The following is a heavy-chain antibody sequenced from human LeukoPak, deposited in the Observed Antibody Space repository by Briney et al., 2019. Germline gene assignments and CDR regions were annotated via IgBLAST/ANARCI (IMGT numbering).Heavy chain of an antibody. CDR2: INPSGGNT. J-gene: IGHJ6*02. D-gene: IGHD1-26*01. Sequence: GASVKVSCKASGYTFTSYYMHWVRQAPGQGLEWMGIINPSGGNTNYAQKFQERVTITRDMSTSTAYMELSSLRSEDTAVYYCAGGGSGSRGMDVWGQGTTVTVSS. CDR1: GYTFTSYY. CDR3: AGGGSGSRGMDV. V-gene: IGHV1-46*01.